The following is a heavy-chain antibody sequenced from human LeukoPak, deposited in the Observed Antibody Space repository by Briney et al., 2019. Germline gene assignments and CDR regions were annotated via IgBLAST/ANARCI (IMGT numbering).Heavy chain of an antibody. V-gene: IGHV4-39*07. CDR2: IFHSGST. Sequence: PSETLSLTCSVSGDSISSYTYYWGWIRQPPGKGLEWIGHIFHSGSTYDNPSLKSRVTISVDTSKNQFSLKLSSVTAADTAVYYCARVSSRDGYKWDYWGQGTLVTVSS. CDR1: GDSISSYTYY. D-gene: IGHD5-24*01. CDR3: ARVSSRDGYKWDY. J-gene: IGHJ4*02.